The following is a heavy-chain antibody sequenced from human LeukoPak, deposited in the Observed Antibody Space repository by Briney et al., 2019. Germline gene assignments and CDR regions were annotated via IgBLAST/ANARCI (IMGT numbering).Heavy chain of an antibody. D-gene: IGHD3-9*01. CDR3: ARGLRYFDWLLSPGMDV. J-gene: IGHJ6*02. CDR2: IYYGGST. Sequence: SETLSLTCTVSGASISSGGEYWSWVRQYPGKGLEWIGYIYYGGSTYYNPSLKSRITISVNTSKNQFSLELSSVTAADTAVYYCARGLRYFDWLLSPGMDVWGQGTTVTVSS. CDR1: GASISSGGEY. V-gene: IGHV4-31*03.